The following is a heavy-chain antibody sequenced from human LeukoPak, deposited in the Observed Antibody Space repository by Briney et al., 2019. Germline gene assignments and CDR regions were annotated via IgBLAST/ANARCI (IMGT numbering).Heavy chain of an antibody. J-gene: IGHJ4*02. CDR1: GFTFSSYA. Sequence: GGSLRLSCAASGFTFSSYAMSWVRQAPGKGLEWVSAISGSGGSTYYADSVKGRFTIYRDNSKNTLYLQMNSLRAEDTAVYYCAKDFRVVVPAASGYFDYWGQGTLVTVSS. D-gene: IGHD2-2*01. V-gene: IGHV3-23*01. CDR3: AKDFRVVVPAASGYFDY. CDR2: ISGSGGST.